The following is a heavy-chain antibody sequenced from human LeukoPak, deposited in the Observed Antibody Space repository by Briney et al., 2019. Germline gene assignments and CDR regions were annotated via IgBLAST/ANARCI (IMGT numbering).Heavy chain of an antibody. Sequence: PGGSLRLSCAAPGFTFSSYAMSWVRQAPGKGLEWVSAISGSGGSTYYADSVKGRFTISRDNSKNTLYLQMNSLRAEDTAVYYCAKDLPSATSWVFGGTDAFDIWGQGTMVTVSS. CDR1: GFTFSSYA. V-gene: IGHV3-23*01. D-gene: IGHD3-3*01. CDR2: ISGSGGST. J-gene: IGHJ3*02. CDR3: AKDLPSATSWVFGGTDAFDI.